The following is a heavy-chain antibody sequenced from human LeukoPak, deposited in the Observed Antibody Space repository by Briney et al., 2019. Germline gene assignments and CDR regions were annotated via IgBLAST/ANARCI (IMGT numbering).Heavy chain of an antibody. V-gene: IGHV3-48*03. CDR1: GFTFSSYE. J-gene: IGHJ4*02. CDR3: ASLDFNYDFWSGYSYFDY. CDR2: ISSSGSTI. Sequence: GGSLRLSCAASGFTFSSYEMNWVRQAPGKGLEWVSYISSSGSTIYYADSVKGRFTISRDNAKNSLYLQMNSLRAQDTAVYYCASLDFNYDFWSGYSYFDYWGQGTLVTVSS. D-gene: IGHD3-3*01.